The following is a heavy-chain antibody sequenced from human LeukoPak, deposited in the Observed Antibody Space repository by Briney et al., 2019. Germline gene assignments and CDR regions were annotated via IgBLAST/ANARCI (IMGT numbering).Heavy chain of an antibody. J-gene: IGHJ6*03. D-gene: IGHD6-13*01. CDR1: GGSISSGGYY. V-gene: IGHV4-30-2*01. Sequence: PSQTLSLTCTVSGGSISSGGYYWSWLRQPPGKGLEWVGYMFHSGSTYYNPSLKSRLTMSADTSKNQVSLRLSSVTAADTAVYYCARTYSSSPSHMDVWGKGATVTVSS. CDR3: ARTYSSSPSHMDV. CDR2: MFHSGST.